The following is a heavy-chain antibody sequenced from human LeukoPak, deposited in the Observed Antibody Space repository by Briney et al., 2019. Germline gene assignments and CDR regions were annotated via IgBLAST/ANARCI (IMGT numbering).Heavy chain of an antibody. J-gene: IGHJ4*02. CDR3: ARGGRDFWSGFDY. D-gene: IGHD3-3*01. Sequence: PGRSLRLSCAASGFTFSSYAMHWVRQAPGKGLEWVALISYDGSNKYYTDSVKGRFTISRDNSKNTLYLQMNSLRAEDTAVYYCARGGRDFWSGFDYWGQGTLVTVSS. CDR2: ISYDGSNK. V-gene: IGHV3-30-3*01. CDR1: GFTFSSYA.